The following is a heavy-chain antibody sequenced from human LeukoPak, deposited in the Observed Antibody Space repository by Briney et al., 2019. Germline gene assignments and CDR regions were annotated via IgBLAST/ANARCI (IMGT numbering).Heavy chain of an antibody. D-gene: IGHD4-17*01. CDR1: GFTFSNAW. Sequence: GGSLRLSCAASGFTFSNAWMSWVRQAPGKGLEWVSSISSSSSYIYYADSVKGRFTISRDNAKNSLYLQMNSLRAEDTAVYYCARVVRATVTTYYFDYWGQGTLVTVSS. V-gene: IGHV3-21*01. CDR3: ARVVRATVTTYYFDY. CDR2: ISSSSSYI. J-gene: IGHJ4*02.